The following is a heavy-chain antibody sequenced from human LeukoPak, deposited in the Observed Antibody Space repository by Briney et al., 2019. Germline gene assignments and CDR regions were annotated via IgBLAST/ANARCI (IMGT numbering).Heavy chain of an antibody. D-gene: IGHD5-12*01. V-gene: IGHV3-21*01. CDR2: ISSSSSYI. CDR1: GFTFSSYS. J-gene: IGHJ6*03. CDR3: TSGYAETDYYYYYMDV. Sequence: GGSLRLSCAASGFTFSSYSMNWVRQAPGKGLEWVSSISSSSSYIYYADSVKGRFTISRDNAKNSLYLQMNSLRAEDTAVYYCTSGYAETDYYYYYMDVWGKGTTVTVSS.